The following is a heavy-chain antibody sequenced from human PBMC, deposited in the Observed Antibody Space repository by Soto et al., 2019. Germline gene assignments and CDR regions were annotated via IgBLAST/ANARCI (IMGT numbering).Heavy chain of an antibody. Sequence: GGSLRLSCAASGFTFNNYDMLWVRQAPGKGLEWVSTFGSAGDIYYSDSVKGRFTISRDNARNSLYLQMNSLRAGDTAVYYCARAAIEEYYVMAVWGQGTTVTVS. J-gene: IGHJ6*02. CDR2: FGSAGDI. CDR1: GFTFNNYD. V-gene: IGHV3-13*01. D-gene: IGHD6-25*01. CDR3: ARAAIEEYYVMAV.